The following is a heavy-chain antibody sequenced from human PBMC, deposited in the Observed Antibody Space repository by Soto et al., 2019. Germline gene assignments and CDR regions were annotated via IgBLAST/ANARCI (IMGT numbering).Heavy chain of an antibody. CDR3: ARVAYISRATHWFDC. V-gene: IGHV1-69*13. Sequence: SVKVSCKASGGTFTNYAVSWVRQAPGQGLEWMGDIIPIFGTTNYAQKFQGRVTIAADESTSTGYMELTNLRSEDTALYYCARVAYISRATHWFDCWGQGTLVTVSS. CDR1: GGTFTNYA. CDR2: IIPIFGTT. D-gene: IGHD3-16*01. J-gene: IGHJ5*01.